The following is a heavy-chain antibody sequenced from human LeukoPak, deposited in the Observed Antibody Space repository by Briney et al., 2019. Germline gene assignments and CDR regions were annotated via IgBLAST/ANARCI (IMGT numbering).Heavy chain of an antibody. Sequence: GGSLRLSCAASGFTFSSYSMNWVRQAPGKGLEWVSSISSSSSYIYYADSVKGRFTISRDNAKNSLYLQMNSLRAEDTAVYYCAREAWEFPSNFDYWGQGTLVTVSS. CDR3: AREAWEFPSNFDY. J-gene: IGHJ4*02. D-gene: IGHD1-26*01. CDR1: GFTFSSYS. CDR2: ISSSSSYI. V-gene: IGHV3-21*01.